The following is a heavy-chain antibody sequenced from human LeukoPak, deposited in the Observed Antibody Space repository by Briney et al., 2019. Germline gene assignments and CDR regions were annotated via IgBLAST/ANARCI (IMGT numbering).Heavy chain of an antibody. CDR3: AKDKGYCSGGSCYGGGD. J-gene: IGHJ4*02. D-gene: IGHD2-15*01. Sequence: GRSLRLSCAASGFTFSSYGMHWVRQAPGKGLEWVAVISYDGSNKYYADSVEGRFTISRDNSKNTLYLQMNSLRAEDTAVYYCAKDKGYCSGGSCYGGGDWGQGTLVTVSS. CDR2: ISYDGSNK. CDR1: GFTFSSYG. V-gene: IGHV3-30*18.